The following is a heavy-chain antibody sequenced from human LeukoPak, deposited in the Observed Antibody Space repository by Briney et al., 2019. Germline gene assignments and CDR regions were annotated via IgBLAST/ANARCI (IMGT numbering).Heavy chain of an antibody. D-gene: IGHD1-26*01. CDR1: GFTVEKYV. V-gene: IGHV3-23*01. CDR2: IYGSGVSI. J-gene: IGHJ4*02. Sequence: GGSLRLSCVASGFTVEKYVMNWVRQAPGKVLEWLATIYGSGVSISYADSVKGRFTISRDNSNNTLYLQMNSLRVEDTAMYFCAKDLGWELPAEAYWGQGILVTVSS. CDR3: AKDLGWELPAEAY.